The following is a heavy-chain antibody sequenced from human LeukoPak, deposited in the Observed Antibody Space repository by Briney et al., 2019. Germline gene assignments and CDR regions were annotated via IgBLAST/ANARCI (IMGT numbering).Heavy chain of an antibody. D-gene: IGHD3-22*01. J-gene: IGHJ4*02. Sequence: SETLSLTCTVSGGSISSYYWSWIRQPPGKGLEWIGSIYYSGSTYYNPSLKSRVTISVDTSKNQFSLKLSSVTAADTAVYYCASYYYDSSGSESGFDYWGQGTLVTVSS. CDR2: IYYSGST. CDR1: GGSISSYY. CDR3: ASYYYDSSGSESGFDY. V-gene: IGHV4-59*05.